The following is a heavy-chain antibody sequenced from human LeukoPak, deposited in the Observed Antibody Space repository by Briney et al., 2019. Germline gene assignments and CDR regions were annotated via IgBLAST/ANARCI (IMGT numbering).Heavy chain of an antibody. V-gene: IGHV4-59*08. Sequence: SETLSLTCTVSGGSISSYYWSWIRQPPGKGLEWIGYIYYSGSTHYNPSLKSRVTISVDTSKNQFSLKLSSVTAADTAVYYCARKGYSITWYSPWGQGTLVTVSS. CDR1: GGSISSYY. CDR2: IYYSGST. J-gene: IGHJ5*02. CDR3: ARKGYSITWYSP. D-gene: IGHD6-13*01.